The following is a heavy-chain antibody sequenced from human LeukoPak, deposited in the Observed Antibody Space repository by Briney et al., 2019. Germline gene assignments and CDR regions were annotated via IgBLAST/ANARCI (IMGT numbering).Heavy chain of an antibody. CDR2: INPSGGST. J-gene: IGHJ4*02. D-gene: IGHD4-17*01. CDR3: VRGSATTVFDY. Sequence: EASVKVSCKASGYTFTSYYMHWVRQAPGQGLEWMGIINPSGGSTSHAQKFQGRVTMTRDTSTSTVYMELRSLRSEDTAVFYCVRGSATTVFDYWGQGTLVTVSS. CDR1: GYTFTSYY. V-gene: IGHV1-46*01.